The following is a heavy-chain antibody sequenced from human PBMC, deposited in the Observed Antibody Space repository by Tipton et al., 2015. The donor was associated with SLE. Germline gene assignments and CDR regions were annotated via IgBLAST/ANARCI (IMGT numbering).Heavy chain of an antibody. V-gene: IGHV3-64D*06. D-gene: IGHD3-3*01. CDR2: ISSHGGST. CDR1: GFTFSYYA. Sequence: SLRLSCSASGFTFSYYAMHWVRQAPGKGLEYVSAISSHGGSTYYADSVKGRFTISRDNSKNTLYLQMSSLRADDTAVYYCVKDAYDFWSGDRGYFDYWGQGTLVTVSS. J-gene: IGHJ4*02. CDR3: VKDAYDFWSGDRGYFDY.